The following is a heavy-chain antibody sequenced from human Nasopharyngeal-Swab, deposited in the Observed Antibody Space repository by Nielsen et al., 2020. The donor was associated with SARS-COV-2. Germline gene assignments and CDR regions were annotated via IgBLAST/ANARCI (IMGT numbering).Heavy chain of an antibody. CDR2: VYTSGST. D-gene: IGHD1-1*01. J-gene: IGHJ6*01. Sequence: LRLSCSVSGGSISGYFLSWIRQPAGEGLEWIGRVYTSGSTNYNPSLKSRVTISIDMSKDQFSLELRSVTAADTAFYYCARSGTTKYGLDVWGQGTTVIVSS. V-gene: IGHV4-4*07. CDR1: GGSISGYF. CDR3: ARSGTTKYGLDV.